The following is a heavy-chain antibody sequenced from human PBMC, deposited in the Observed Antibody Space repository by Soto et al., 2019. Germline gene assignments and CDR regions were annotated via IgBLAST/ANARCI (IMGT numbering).Heavy chain of an antibody. CDR3: ARDQRGIAVAGDHYYGMDV. Sequence: DITGEGGSRGSAGRYWSRQYPSRGLEWLGRTYYRSKWYNDYAVSVKSRITINPDTSKNRFSLQLNSVTPEDTAVYYCARDQRGIAVAGDHYYGMDVWGQGTTVTVSS. J-gene: IGHJ6*02. CDR1: GEGGSRGSAG. CDR2: TYYRSKWYN. D-gene: IGHD6-19*01. V-gene: IGHV6-1*01.